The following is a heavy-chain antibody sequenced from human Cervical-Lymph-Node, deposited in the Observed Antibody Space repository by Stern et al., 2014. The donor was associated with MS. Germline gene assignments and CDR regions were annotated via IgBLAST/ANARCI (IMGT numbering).Heavy chain of an antibody. CDR1: GFLFDDYG. CDR2: IHFNGGST. V-gene: IGHV3-20*01. Sequence: EVQLVESGGGVVRPGGSLRLSCAASGFLFDDYGMSWVRQVPGKVPEWVSAIHFNGGSTDYAASVKGRFTISRDNAKKSLDLRMNSLRVEDTAVYHCARAFCTGGVCDSFPFYDMDVWGQGTTVTVSS. CDR3: ARAFCTGGVCDSFPFYDMDV. J-gene: IGHJ6*02. D-gene: IGHD2-8*02.